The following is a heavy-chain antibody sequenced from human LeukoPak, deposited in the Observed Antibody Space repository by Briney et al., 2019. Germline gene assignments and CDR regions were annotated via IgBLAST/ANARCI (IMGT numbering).Heavy chain of an antibody. CDR2: IYTSGST. J-gene: IGHJ4*02. D-gene: IGHD5-18*01. V-gene: IGHV4-61*02. CDR1: GGSISSGSYY. CDR3: ARIEDVTRGYNHAYYFDY. Sequence: SETLSLTCTVSGGSISSGSYYWSWIWQPAGKGLEWIGRIYTSGSTNYNPSLKSRVTMSIDTSKKQFSLKLRTATAADTAVYYCARIEDVTRGYNHAYYFDYWGQGTLVTVSS.